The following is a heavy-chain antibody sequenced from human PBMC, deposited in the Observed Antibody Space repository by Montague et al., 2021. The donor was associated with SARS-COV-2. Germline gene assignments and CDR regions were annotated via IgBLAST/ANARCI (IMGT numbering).Heavy chain of an antibody. CDR1: GGSISNYY. J-gene: IGHJ6*02. Sequence: SETLSLTCTVSGGSISNYYWNWIRQPPGEGLEWIGYIYYSGNSNYNPSLKSRVNISVDTSNNLVSLRLNSVTAADTAVYYCARGPPGGVYYYYGMDVWGQGTTVTVSS. CDR2: IYYSGNS. D-gene: IGHD3-16*01. CDR3: ARGPPGGVYYYYGMDV. V-gene: IGHV4-59*01.